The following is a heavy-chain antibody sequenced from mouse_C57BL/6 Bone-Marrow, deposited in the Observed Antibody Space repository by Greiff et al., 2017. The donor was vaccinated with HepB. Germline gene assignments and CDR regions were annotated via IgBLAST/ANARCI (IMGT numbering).Heavy chain of an antibody. Sequence: VQLQQSGGGLVKPGGSLKLSCAASGFTFSDYGMHWVRQAPEKGLEWVAYISSGSSTIYYADTVKGRFTISRDNAKNTLFLQMTSLRSEDTAMYYCARRITTVRYAMDYWGQGTSVTVSS. J-gene: IGHJ4*01. CDR1: GFTFSDYG. V-gene: IGHV5-17*01. CDR3: ARRITTVRYAMDY. D-gene: IGHD1-1*01. CDR2: ISSGSSTI.